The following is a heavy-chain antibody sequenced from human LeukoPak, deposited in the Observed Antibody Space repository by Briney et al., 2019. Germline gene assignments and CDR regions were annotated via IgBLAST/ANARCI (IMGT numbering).Heavy chain of an antibody. CDR1: GGSFSGYY. CDR3: ARAMIVARYAFDI. Sequence: SETLSLTCAVYGGSFSGYYWSWIRQPPGKGLEWIGEINHSGSTNYNPSLKSRVTISVDTSKNQFSLKLSSVTAADTAVYYCARAMIVARYAFDIWGQGTMVTVSS. D-gene: IGHD3-22*01. J-gene: IGHJ3*02. CDR2: INHSGST. V-gene: IGHV4-34*01.